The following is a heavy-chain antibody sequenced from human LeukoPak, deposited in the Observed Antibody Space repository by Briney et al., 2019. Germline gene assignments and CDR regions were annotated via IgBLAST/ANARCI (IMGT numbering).Heavy chain of an antibody. CDR2: IFSGGGT. CDR1: RFTVSSSY. Sequence: GESLRLSCSIPRFTVSSSYMDTVRQAPAWGLERVSLIFSGGGTYYADSVKGRFTISRDNSKNTLFLQMTSLRAEDTAVYYCARGGVVYPDSFDIWGRGTMVTVSS. D-gene: IGHD2-15*01. J-gene: IGHJ3*02. V-gene: IGHV3-66*01. CDR3: ARGGVVYPDSFDI.